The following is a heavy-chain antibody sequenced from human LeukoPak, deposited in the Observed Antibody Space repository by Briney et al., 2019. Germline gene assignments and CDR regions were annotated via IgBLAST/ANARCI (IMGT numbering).Heavy chain of an antibody. CDR3: ANQGFSSSLGVDY. CDR1: KFTFSNYG. V-gene: IGHV3-30-3*01. J-gene: IGHJ4*02. Sequence: GGSLRLSCAASKFTFSNYGMHWVRQAPGKGLEWVAVISYDGSNKYYADSVKGRFTISRDNSKNTLYLQMNSLRAEDTAVYYCANQGFSSSLGVDYWGQGTLVTVSS. CDR2: ISYDGSNK. D-gene: IGHD6-13*01.